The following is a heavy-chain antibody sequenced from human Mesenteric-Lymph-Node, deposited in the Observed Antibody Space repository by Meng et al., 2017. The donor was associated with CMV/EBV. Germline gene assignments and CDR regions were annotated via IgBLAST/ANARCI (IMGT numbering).Heavy chain of an antibody. CDR2: INHSGST. Sequence: QVQSRQWGAVLLNPSDPLSVTCAVYGGSSSGYYWNWIRQSPRKGLEWIGEINHSGSTTYNPSFTSRIIISVDTSTNQISLNMSSVTAADTAVYYCARGSSYDILTGYFDYWGQGALVTVSS. J-gene: IGHJ4*02. CDR1: GGSSSGYY. D-gene: IGHD3-9*01. V-gene: IGHV4-34*01. CDR3: ARGSSYDILTGYFDY.